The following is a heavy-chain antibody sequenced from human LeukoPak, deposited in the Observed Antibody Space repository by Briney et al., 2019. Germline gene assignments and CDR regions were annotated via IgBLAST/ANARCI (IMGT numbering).Heavy chain of an antibody. V-gene: IGHV3-7*01. CDR1: GFTYSNSW. Sequence: GGSLRLSCAASGFTYSNSWMNWVRQAPGKGLEWVANINPGGSQKYYVDSVKGRFTISRDNAKNTLYLQMNSLRAEDTAVYYCARGKYSSGWYWGQGTLVTVSS. CDR3: ARGKYSSGWY. J-gene: IGHJ4*02. CDR2: INPGGSQK. D-gene: IGHD6-19*01.